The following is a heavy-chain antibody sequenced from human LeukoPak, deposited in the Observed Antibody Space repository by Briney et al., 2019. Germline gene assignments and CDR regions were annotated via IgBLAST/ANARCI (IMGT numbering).Heavy chain of an antibody. Sequence: SETLSLTCTVSGGSISSYYWSWIRQPPGKGLEWIGHIYYSGSTNYNPSLKSRVTISVDTSKNQFSLKLSSVTAADTAVYYCASTGTKNWEYDYWGQGTLVTVSS. CDR3: ASTGTKNWEYDY. J-gene: IGHJ4*02. D-gene: IGHD7-27*01. CDR2: IYYSGST. CDR1: GGSISSYY. V-gene: IGHV4-59*01.